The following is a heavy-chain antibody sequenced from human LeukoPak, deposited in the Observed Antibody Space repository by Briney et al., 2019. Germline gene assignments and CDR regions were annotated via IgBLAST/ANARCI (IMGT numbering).Heavy chain of an antibody. J-gene: IGHJ6*02. V-gene: IGHV3-66*01. D-gene: IGHD3-10*01. Sequence: GGSLRLSCAASGFTVSSNYMSWVRQAPGKGLEWVSVIYSGGSTYYADSVKGRFTISRDNSKNTLYLQMNSLRAEDTAVYYCARDLNYGSGSYSLDGMDVWGQGTTVTVSS. CDR1: GFTVSSNY. CDR2: IYSGGST. CDR3: ARDLNYGSGSYSLDGMDV.